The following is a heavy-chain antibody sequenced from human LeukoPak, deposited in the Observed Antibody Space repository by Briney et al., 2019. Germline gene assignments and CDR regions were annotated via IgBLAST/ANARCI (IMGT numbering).Heavy chain of an antibody. CDR3: ARDLERIAVAGAFDY. CDR2: ISYDGSNK. D-gene: IGHD6-19*01. Sequence: GGSLRLSCAASGFTFSSYAMHWVRQAPGKGLEWVAVISYDGSNKYYADSVKGRFTISRDNSKNTLYLQMNSLRAEDTAVYYCARDLERIAVAGAFDYWGQGTLVTVSS. V-gene: IGHV3-30-3*01. J-gene: IGHJ4*02. CDR1: GFTFSSYA.